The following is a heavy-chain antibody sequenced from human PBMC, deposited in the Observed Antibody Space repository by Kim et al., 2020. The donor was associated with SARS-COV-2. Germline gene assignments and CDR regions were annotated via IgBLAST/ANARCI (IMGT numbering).Heavy chain of an antibody. CDR3: ARGQHYYGSGSYYYY. V-gene: IGHV4-34*01. D-gene: IGHD3-10*01. CDR1: GGSFSGYY. Sequence: SETLSLTCAVYGGSFSGYYWSWIRQPPGKGLEWIGEINHSGSTNYNPSLKSRVTISVDTSKNQFSLKLSSVTAADTAVYYCARGQHYYGSGSYYYYWGQGTLVTVSS. CDR2: INHSGST. J-gene: IGHJ4*02.